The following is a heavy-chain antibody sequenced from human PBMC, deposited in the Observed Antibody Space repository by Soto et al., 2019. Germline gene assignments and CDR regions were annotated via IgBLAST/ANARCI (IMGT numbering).Heavy chain of an antibody. J-gene: IGHJ4*02. Sequence: ASVKVSCKVSGYTLTELSMHWVRQAPGKGLEWMGGFDPEDGETIYAQKFQGRVTMTEDTSTDTAYMELSSLRSEDTAVYYCATGYSSGWYEPYWGQGTLVTVSS. CDR2: FDPEDGET. V-gene: IGHV1-24*01. CDR1: GYTLTELS. D-gene: IGHD6-19*01. CDR3: ATGYSSGWYEPY.